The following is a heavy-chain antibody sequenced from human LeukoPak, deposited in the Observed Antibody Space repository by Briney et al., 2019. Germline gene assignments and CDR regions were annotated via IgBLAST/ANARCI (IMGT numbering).Heavy chain of an antibody. CDR2: SIHSGST. J-gene: IGHJ6*03. V-gene: IGHV4-34*12. Sequence: SETLSLTCAVYGGSFSNNYWSWIRQPPGKGLEWIGESIHSGSTNYNPSLKSRVTISVGTSKNQFSLKLSSVTAADTAVYYCSGSYLYYYYYYMHVWGKGTTVTISS. CDR3: SGSYLYYYYYYMHV. CDR1: GGSFSNNY. D-gene: IGHD1-26*01.